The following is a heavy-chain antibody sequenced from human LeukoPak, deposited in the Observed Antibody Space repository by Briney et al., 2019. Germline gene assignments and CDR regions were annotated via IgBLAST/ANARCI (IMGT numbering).Heavy chain of an antibody. CDR1: GYSISSGHY. V-gene: IGHV4-38-2*01. Sequence: ASETLSLTCAVSGYSISSGHYWGWIRQPPGKGLEWIASIYHSGSTYYNPSLKSRVTISVDTSKNQFSLKLSSVTAADTAVYYWATGQTTFWDIWGQGTMVTVSS. CDR2: IYHSGST. D-gene: IGHD2/OR15-2a*01. J-gene: IGHJ3*02. CDR3: ATGQTTFWDI.